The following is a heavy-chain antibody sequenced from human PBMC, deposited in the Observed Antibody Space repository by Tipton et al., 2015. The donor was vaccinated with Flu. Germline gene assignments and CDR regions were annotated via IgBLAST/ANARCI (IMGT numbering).Heavy chain of an antibody. CDR3: ARGLWGYAFDV. J-gene: IGHJ3*01. Sequence: TLSLTCTVSGDSIVNYYWTWLRQSPGKGLEWIGYVHSVGSSHYNPSLSRRVTMSLDTSKMQFSVRLTSLTAADTGVYFCARGLWGYAFDVWGRGAMVTVSS. D-gene: IGHD3-16*01. CDR1: GDSIVNYY. V-gene: IGHV4-59*01. CDR2: VHSVGSS.